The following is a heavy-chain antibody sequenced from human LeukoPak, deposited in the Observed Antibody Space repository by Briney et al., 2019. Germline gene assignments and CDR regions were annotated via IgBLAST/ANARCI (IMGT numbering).Heavy chain of an antibody. CDR1: GFTFNDYT. D-gene: IGHD6-13*01. V-gene: IGHV3-21*01. CDR3: TKVGVGSSSREDLFDY. CDR2: ISNLRTYI. J-gene: IGHJ4*02. Sequence: GGSLRLSRAASGFTFNDYTMSWVRQAPGKGLEWISSISNLRTYIYYADSVKGRFTLSRDNAKNSVYLQMNSLRAEDTAVYYCTKVGVGSSSREDLFDYWGQGTPVTVSS.